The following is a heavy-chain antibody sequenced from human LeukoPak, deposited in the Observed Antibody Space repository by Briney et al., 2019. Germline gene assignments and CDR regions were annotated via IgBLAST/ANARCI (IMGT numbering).Heavy chain of an antibody. Sequence: GGSLRLSCAASGFTFSSYGMHWVRQAPGKGLEWVAVISYDGSSKYYADSVKGRFTFSRDNSKNTLYLQMNSLRAEDTAVYYCAKEYCSNSVCHSLDYWGQGTLVTVSS. J-gene: IGHJ4*02. V-gene: IGHV3-30*18. CDR2: ISYDGSSK. D-gene: IGHD2-8*01. CDR3: AKEYCSNSVCHSLDY. CDR1: GFTFSSYG.